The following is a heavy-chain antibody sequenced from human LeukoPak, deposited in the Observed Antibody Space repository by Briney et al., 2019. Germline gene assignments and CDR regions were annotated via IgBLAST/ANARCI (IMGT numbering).Heavy chain of an antibody. CDR3: ARHPNSNWDY. Sequence: GGSLRLSCAASGFTFSSYAMSWVRQAPGKGLEWVSAISGSGGSTYYADSVKGRFTISRDNSKNTLYLQMNSLRVEDTAVSYCARHPNSNWDYWGQGTLVTVSS. CDR2: ISGSGGST. J-gene: IGHJ4*02. D-gene: IGHD6-13*01. V-gene: IGHV3-23*01. CDR1: GFTFSSYA.